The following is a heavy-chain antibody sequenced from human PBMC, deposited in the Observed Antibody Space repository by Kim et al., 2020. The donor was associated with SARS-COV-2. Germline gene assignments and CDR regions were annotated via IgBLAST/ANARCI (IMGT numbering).Heavy chain of an antibody. Sequence: SETLSLTCTVSGGSVSSGSYYWSWIRQPPGKGLEWIGYIYYSGSTNYNPSLKSRVTISVDTSTNQFSLKLSSVTAADTAVYYCARDRKGLWFGDQYHDYWGQGTLVTVSS. D-gene: IGHD3-10*01. J-gene: IGHJ4*02. CDR3: ARDRKGLWFGDQYHDY. CDR2: IYYSGST. CDR1: GGSVSSGSYY. V-gene: IGHV4-61*01.